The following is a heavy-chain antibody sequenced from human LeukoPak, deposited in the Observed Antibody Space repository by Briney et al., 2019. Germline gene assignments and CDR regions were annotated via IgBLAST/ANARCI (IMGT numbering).Heavy chain of an antibody. Sequence: SETLSLTCTVSGGSISIYHWNWIRQPAGKGLEWIGRIFTSGITNYDPSLKSRVTMSVDTSKNQFSLNLSSVTATDTAVYYCARESSGNYYNPLGYMDVWGKGTTVTVSS. V-gene: IGHV4-4*07. CDR2: IFTSGIT. D-gene: IGHD3-10*01. J-gene: IGHJ6*03. CDR3: ARESSGNYYNPLGYMDV. CDR1: GGSISIYH.